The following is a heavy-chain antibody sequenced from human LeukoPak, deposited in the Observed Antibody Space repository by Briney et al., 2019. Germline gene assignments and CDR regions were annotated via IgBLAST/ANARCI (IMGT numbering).Heavy chain of an antibody. CDR1: GYSISSGYY. Sequence: SETLSLTCTVSGYSISSGYYWGWIRQPPGKGLEWIGSIYHSGSTYYNPSLKSRVTISVDTSKNQFSLKLSSVTAADTAVYYCARVAYCSGTSCYGDWFDPWGQGTLVTVSS. CDR3: ARVAYCSGTSCYGDWFDP. V-gene: IGHV4-38-2*02. J-gene: IGHJ5*02. D-gene: IGHD2-2*01. CDR2: IYHSGST.